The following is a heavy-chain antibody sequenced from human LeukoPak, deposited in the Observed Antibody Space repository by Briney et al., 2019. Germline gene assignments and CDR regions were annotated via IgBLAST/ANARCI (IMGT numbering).Heavy chain of an antibody. J-gene: IGHJ4*02. V-gene: IGHV1-2*02. Sequence: GASVKVSCKASGYTFTGYYMHWVRQAPGQGLEWMGWINPNSGGTNYAQKFQGRVTMTRDTSISTAYMELSRLRSDDTAVYYCARPSSIRAAGGIDYWGQGTLVTVSS. CDR2: INPNSGGT. CDR1: GYTFTGYY. CDR3: ARPSSIRAAGGIDY. D-gene: IGHD6-25*01.